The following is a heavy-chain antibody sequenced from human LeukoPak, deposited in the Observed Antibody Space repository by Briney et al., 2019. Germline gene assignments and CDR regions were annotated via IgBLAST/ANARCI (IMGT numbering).Heavy chain of an antibody. J-gene: IGHJ6*02. D-gene: IGHD3-9*01. CDR3: ARDLPYYDILTGYTYYYYGMDV. CDR2: IYHSGST. CDR1: GGSVSSGSYY. Sequence: SETLSLTCTVSGGSVSSGSYYWSWIRQPPGKGLEWIGEIYHSGSTNYNPSLKSRVTISVDKSKNQFSLKLSSVTAADTAVYYCARDLPYYDILTGYTYYYYGMDVWGQGTTVTVSS. V-gene: IGHV4-61*01.